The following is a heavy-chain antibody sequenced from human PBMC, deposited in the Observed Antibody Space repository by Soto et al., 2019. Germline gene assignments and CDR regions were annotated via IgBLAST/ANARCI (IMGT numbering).Heavy chain of an antibody. Sequence: SVKVSCKASGGTFSSYAISWVRQAPGQGLEWMGGIIPIFGTANYAQKFQGRVTITADESTSTAYMELSSLRSEDTAVYYCARSGGSYYRAFDIRGQGTMVTVSS. CDR1: GGTFSSYA. J-gene: IGHJ3*02. CDR3: ARSGGSYYRAFDI. V-gene: IGHV1-69*13. CDR2: IIPIFGTA. D-gene: IGHD1-26*01.